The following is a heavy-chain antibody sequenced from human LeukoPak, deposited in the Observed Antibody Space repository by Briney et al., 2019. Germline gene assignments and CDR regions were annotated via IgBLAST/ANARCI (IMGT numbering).Heavy chain of an antibody. CDR1: EYTFINFW. Sequence: GESLKISSRASEYTFINFWIGWVRQMPGKVLEWMGIMYAGDSDTRYSPSFQGQATMSADKSISTAYLHWSSLKASDTAMYYCVAGSKYNFGSSDYWGQGTLVTVSS. V-gene: IGHV5-51*01. J-gene: IGHJ4*02. D-gene: IGHD5-18*01. CDR2: MYAGDSDT. CDR3: VAGSKYNFGSSDY.